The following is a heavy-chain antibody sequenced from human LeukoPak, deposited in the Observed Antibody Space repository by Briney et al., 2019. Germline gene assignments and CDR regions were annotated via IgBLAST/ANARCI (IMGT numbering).Heavy chain of an antibody. CDR2: IIPIFGTA. CDR1: GGTFSSYA. Sequence: ASVKVSCKASGGTFSSYAISWVRQAPGQGLEWMGGIIPIFGTANYAQKFQGRVTITTDESTSTAYMEPSSLRSEDTAVYYCARFGRGSSSGGWFDPWGQGTLVTVSS. D-gene: IGHD6-6*01. V-gene: IGHV1-69*05. CDR3: ARFGRGSSSGGWFDP. J-gene: IGHJ5*02.